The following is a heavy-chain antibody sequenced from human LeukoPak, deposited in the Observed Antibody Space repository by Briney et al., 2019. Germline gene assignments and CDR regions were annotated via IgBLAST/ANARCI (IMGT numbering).Heavy chain of an antibody. CDR3: AREGSSEYFDL. D-gene: IGHD6-6*01. CDR2: IYASGST. CDR1: GGSISNLNYY. J-gene: IGHJ2*01. Sequence: SETLSLTCTVSGGSISNLNYYWSWIRQPAGKGLEWIGRIYASGSTNYNPSLKSRVTISADTSKNQFSLKLSSVTAADTAVYYCAREGSSEYFDLWGRGTLVTVSS. V-gene: IGHV4-61*02.